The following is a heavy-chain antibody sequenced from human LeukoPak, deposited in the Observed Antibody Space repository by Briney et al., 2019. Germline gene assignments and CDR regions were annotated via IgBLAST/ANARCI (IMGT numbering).Heavy chain of an antibody. J-gene: IGHJ4*02. CDR3: ARDHDYFDY. Sequence: GGSLRLSCAASGFTFSSYAMHCVRQAPGKGLEWVSVIYSGGSTYYADSVKGRFTISRDNSKNTLYLQMNSLRAEDTAVYYCARDHDYFDYWGQGTLVTVSS. V-gene: IGHV3-66*01. CDR1: GFTFSSYA. CDR2: IYSGGST.